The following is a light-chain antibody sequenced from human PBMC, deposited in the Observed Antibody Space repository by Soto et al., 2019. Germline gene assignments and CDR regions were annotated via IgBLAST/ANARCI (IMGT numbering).Light chain of an antibody. V-gene: IGLV2-14*01. Sequence: QSALTQPASVSGSPGQSITISCTGTSREVGAYNYVSWYQQHPGKAPKLMVYDVTNRPSGVSYRFSGSKSGNTASLTISGLQAEDEADYFCSSHSNITPYVFGTGTKV. J-gene: IGLJ1*01. CDR3: SSHSNITPYV. CDR2: DVT. CDR1: SREVGAYNY.